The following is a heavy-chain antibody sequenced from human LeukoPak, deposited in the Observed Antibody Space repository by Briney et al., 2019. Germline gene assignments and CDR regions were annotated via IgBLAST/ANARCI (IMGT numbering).Heavy chain of an antibody. D-gene: IGHD2-15*01. CDR1: GYNFTSYW. CDR3: ARGRDVVAATSSDY. Sequence: GESLKISCKGSGYNFTSYWISWVRQMPGKGLEWMGRIDPSDSYTNYSPSFQGHVTISADKSISTAYLQWSSLKASDTAMYYCARGRDVVAATSSDYWGQGTLVTVSS. CDR2: IDPSDSYT. J-gene: IGHJ4*02. V-gene: IGHV5-10-1*01.